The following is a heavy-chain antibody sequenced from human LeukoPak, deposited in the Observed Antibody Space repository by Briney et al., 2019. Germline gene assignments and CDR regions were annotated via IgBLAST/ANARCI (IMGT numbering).Heavy chain of an antibody. V-gene: IGHV3-23*01. CDR3: AKTTRLTTVTSRSWFDP. Sequence: HPGGSLRLSCAASGFTFSSYAMRWVRQAPGKGLEWVSAISGSGGSTYYADSVKGRFTISRDNSKNTLYLQMNSLRAEDTAVYYCAKTTRLTTVTSRSWFDPWGQGTLVTVSS. D-gene: IGHD4-11*01. CDR1: GFTFSSYA. J-gene: IGHJ5*02. CDR2: ISGSGGST.